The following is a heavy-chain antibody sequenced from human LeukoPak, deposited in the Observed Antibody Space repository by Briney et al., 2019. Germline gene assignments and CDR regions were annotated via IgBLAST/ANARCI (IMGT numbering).Heavy chain of an antibody. J-gene: IGHJ5*02. CDR1: GFTFSTYW. D-gene: IGHD3-3*01. CDR3: AKDGDFWSGFAPGFDP. Sequence: GGSLRLSCAASGFTFSTYWMHWVRQAPGKGLEWVAVISYDGSNKYYADSVKGRFTISRDNSKNTLYLQMNSLRAEDTAVYYCAKDGDFWSGFAPGFDPWGQGTLVTVSS. CDR2: ISYDGSNK. V-gene: IGHV3-30*18.